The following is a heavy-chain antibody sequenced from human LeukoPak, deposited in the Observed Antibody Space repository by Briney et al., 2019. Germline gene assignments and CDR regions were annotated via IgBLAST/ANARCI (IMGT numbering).Heavy chain of an antibody. CDR3: ARASPGVDAFDI. J-gene: IGHJ3*02. CDR1: GFTFSSYS. Sequence: PGGSLRLSCAASGFTFSSYSMNWVRQAPGKGLEWVSYISSSGSTIYYADSVKGRFTISRDNAKNSLYLQMNSLRAEDTAVYYCARASPGVDAFDIWGQGTMVTVSS. CDR2: ISSSGSTI. D-gene: IGHD7-27*01. V-gene: IGHV3-48*04.